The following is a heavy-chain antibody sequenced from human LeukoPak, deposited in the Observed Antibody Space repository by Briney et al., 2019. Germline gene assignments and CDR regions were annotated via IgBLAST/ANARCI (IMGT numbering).Heavy chain of an antibody. V-gene: IGHV3-21*04. CDR2: ISSSSSYI. Sequence: GGSLRLSCAASGFTFSSYSMNWVRQAPGKGLEWVSSISSSSSYIYYADSVKGRFTISRDNAKNSLYLQMSSLRAEGTAVYYCARGGSRHPSPEDYWGRGTLVTVSS. CDR1: GFTFSSYS. J-gene: IGHJ4*02. D-gene: IGHD1-1*01. CDR3: ARGGSRHPSPEDY.